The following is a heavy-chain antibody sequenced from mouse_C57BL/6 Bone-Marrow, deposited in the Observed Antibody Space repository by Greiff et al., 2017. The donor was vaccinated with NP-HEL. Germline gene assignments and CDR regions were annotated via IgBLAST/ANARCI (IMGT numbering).Heavy chain of an antibody. Sequence: EVKVVESGGGLVQPGGSLKLSCAASGFTFSDYYMYWVRQTPEKRLEWVAYISNGGGSTYYPDTVKGRFTISRDNAKNTLYLQMSRLKSEDTAMYYWARKTSLIYYYGSSPDYAMDYWGRGTSVTVSA. CDR3: ARKTSLIYYYGSSPDYAMDY. CDR2: ISNGGGST. D-gene: IGHD1-1*01. V-gene: IGHV5-12*01. CDR1: GFTFSDYY. J-gene: IGHJ4*01.